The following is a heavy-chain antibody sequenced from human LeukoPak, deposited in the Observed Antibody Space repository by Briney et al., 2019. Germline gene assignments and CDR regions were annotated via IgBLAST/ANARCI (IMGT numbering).Heavy chain of an antibody. D-gene: IGHD3-22*01. CDR2: IFHTGST. CDR3: ARHALSGSSGYYYDFDY. V-gene: IGHV4-4*02. J-gene: IGHJ4*02. CDR1: GDSISNSNW. Sequence: SETLSLTCAVSGDSISNSNWWSWVRQPPGKGLEWIGYIFHTGSTNYNPSLKSRVTISVDTSKNQFSLKLSSVTAADTAVYYCARHALSGSSGYYYDFDYWGQGTLVTVSS.